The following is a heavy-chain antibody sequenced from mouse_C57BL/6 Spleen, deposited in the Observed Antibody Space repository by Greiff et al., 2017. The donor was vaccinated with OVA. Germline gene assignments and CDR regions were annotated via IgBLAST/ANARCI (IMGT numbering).Heavy chain of an antibody. J-gene: IGHJ4*01. CDR2: IDPENGDT. CDR1: GFNIKDDY. Sequence: VHVKQSGAELVRPGASVKLSCTASGFNIKDDYMHWVKQRPEQGLEWIGWIDPENGDTEYASKFQGKATITADTSSNTAYLQLSSLTSEDTAVYYCTRGGLAPYAMDYWGQGTSVTVSS. V-gene: IGHV14-4*01. D-gene: IGHD2-2*01. CDR3: TRGGLAPYAMDY.